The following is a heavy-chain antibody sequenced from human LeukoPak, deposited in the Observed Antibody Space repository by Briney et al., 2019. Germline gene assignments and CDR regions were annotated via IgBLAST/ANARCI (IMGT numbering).Heavy chain of an antibody. CDR1: GGSFSAYY. V-gene: IGHV4-34*01. J-gene: IGHJ6*03. CDR3: ARHPARAPYYYYMDV. Sequence: PSETLSLTCAVYGGSFSAYYWSWIRQPPGKRLEWIGEINESGTTNYNPSLKSRVTISLDRSKNQFSLNLRSVTAADTAVYYCARHPARAPYYYYMDVWGKGTTVTVSS. D-gene: IGHD6-6*01. CDR2: INESGTT.